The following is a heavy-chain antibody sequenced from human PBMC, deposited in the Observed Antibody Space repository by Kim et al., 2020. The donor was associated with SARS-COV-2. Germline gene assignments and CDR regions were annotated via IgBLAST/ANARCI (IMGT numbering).Heavy chain of an antibody. Sequence: GGSLRLSCSASGFTFSSYSMTWVRQAPGKGLEWVSSIRSSNSYIYYADSVKGRFTISRDNATNSLFLHMNSLRAEDTAVYYCARDLVRRGGLDVWGQGTTVTVSS. CDR2: IRSSNSYI. V-gene: IGHV3-21*01. CDR1: GFTFSSYS. CDR3: ARDLVRRGGLDV. J-gene: IGHJ6*02. D-gene: IGHD6-13*01.